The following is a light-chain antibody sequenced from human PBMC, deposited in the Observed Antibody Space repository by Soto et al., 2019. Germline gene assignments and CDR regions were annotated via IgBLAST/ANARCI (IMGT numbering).Light chain of an antibody. CDR3: QQYNSYWT. V-gene: IGKV1-5*01. CDR1: QSISNW. Sequence: DLQMTQSPSTLSASVGDRVTITCRASQSISNWLAWYQQKPGKAPKLLIYGASSLESGVPSRFSGSGSGTEFTLTISSLQPDDFATYSCQQYNSYWTFGHGTKVEIK. CDR2: GAS. J-gene: IGKJ1*01.